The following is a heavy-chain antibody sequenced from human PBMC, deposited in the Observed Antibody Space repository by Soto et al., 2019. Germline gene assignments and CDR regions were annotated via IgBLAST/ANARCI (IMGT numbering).Heavy chain of an antibody. CDR1: GFIFSDYY. J-gene: IGHJ4*02. CDR3: ARKRGYYDSSGLDH. Sequence: GGSLRLSCAASGFIFSDYYMTWIRQAPGKGLEWISYISTGGSTISYTDSVKGRFTISRDNAKDALYLQMNSLRAEDTAVYYCARKRGYYDSSGLDHWGQGTMVTVYS. CDR2: ISTGGSTI. D-gene: IGHD3-22*01. V-gene: IGHV3-11*01.